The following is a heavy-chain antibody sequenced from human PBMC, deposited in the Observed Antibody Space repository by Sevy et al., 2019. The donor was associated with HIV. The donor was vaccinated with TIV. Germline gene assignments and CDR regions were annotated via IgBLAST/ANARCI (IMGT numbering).Heavy chain of an antibody. CDR2: FNGRGGSA. D-gene: IGHD1-26*01. J-gene: IGHJ4*02. CDR1: GFTFSSFA. V-gene: IGHV3-23*01. Sequence: GGSLRLTCAASGFTFSSFAMSWVRHIPGKGLEWVSTFNGRGGSAYYADSVKGRFTLSRDNSNNTVFLQMNRLRDEDTAVYYCARPTPRIAPSSAAFFDYWGQGTLVTVSS. CDR3: ARPTPRIAPSSAAFFDY.